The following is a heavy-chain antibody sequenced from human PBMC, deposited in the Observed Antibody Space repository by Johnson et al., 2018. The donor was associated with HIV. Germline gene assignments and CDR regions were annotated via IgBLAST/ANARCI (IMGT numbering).Heavy chain of an antibody. CDR1: GFTFSSYG. CDR2: IRYDGSNK. CDR3: AKVLGYSSSSRDAFDI. Sequence: VQLVESGGGVVQPGGSLRLSCAASGFTFSSYGMHWVRQAPGKGLEWVAFIRYDGSNKYYGDSVKGRFTISRDNSKNTLYLQMNSLRAGDTAVYYCAKVLGYSSSSRDAFDIWGQGTMVTVSS. D-gene: IGHD6-6*01. V-gene: IGHV3-30*02. J-gene: IGHJ3*02.